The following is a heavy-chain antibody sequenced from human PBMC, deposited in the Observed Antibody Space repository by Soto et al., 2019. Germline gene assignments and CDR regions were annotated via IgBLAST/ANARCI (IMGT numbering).Heavy chain of an antibody. CDR2: INHSGST. CDR3: ARPHDYGDYDAGFWY. J-gene: IGHJ4*02. D-gene: IGHD4-17*01. V-gene: IGHV4-34*01. Sequence: PSETLSLTCAVYGGSFSGYYWSWIRQPPGKGLEWIGEINHSGSTNYNPSLKSRVTISVDTSKNQFSLKLSSVTAADTAVYYCARPHDYGDYDAGFWYWGQGTLVTVSS. CDR1: GGSFSGYY.